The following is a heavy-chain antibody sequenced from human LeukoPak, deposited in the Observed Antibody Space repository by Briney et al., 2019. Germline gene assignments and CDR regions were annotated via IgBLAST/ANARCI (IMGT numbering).Heavy chain of an antibody. CDR3: ARAAYSSTWYSRYFDL. J-gene: IGHJ2*01. D-gene: IGHD6-13*01. V-gene: IGHV3-21*01. CDR2: ISSSSNYI. Sequence: GGSLRLSCAASGFTFSSYNMNWVRQAPGKGLEWVSSISSSSNYIYYADSVKGRFTISRDNAKNSLYLQMKSLRAEDTAVYYCARAAYSSTWYSRYFDLWGRGTLVTVSS. CDR1: GFTFSSYN.